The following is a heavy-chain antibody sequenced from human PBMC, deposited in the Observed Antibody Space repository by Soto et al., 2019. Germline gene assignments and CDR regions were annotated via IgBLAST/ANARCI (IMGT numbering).Heavy chain of an antibody. D-gene: IGHD3-9*01. J-gene: IGHJ1*01. CDR2: IDHSETT. V-gene: IGHV4-34*01. CDR3: ARGRVTARRIYFDV. Sequence: WTWIRQSPGKGLEWIGEIDHSETTNYNPSLKSPVTLSVDTFKKEFSLRLNFVTAADTAVYFCARGRVTARRIYFDVWGQCSLATVSS.